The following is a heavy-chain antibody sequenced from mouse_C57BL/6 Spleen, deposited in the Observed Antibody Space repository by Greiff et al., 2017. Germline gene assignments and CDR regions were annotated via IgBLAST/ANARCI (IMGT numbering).Heavy chain of an antibody. CDR1: GYAFSSSW. CDR2: IYPGDGDT. CDR3: AKRCSSGLYYAMDY. Sequence: QVKLQQSGPELAKPGASVKISCKASGYAFSSSWMSWVKQRAGKGLEWIGRIYPGDGDTNYNGKFKGKATLTADKSSSTTYMQLISLTSEDSAVSFFAKRCSSGLYYAMDYWGQGTSVTVSS. J-gene: IGHJ4*01. D-gene: IGHD3-2*02. V-gene: IGHV1-82*01.